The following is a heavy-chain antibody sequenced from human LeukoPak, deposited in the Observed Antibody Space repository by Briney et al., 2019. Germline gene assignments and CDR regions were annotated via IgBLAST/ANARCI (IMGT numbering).Heavy chain of an antibody. Sequence: SETLSLTCTVSGGSISSCYWSWIRQPPGKGLEWIGYIYYSGSTNYNPSLKSRVTISVDTSKNQFSLKLSSVTAADTAVYYCARFPPVLRYFDWLEINDAFDIWGQGTMVTVSS. J-gene: IGHJ3*02. V-gene: IGHV4-59*01. CDR3: ARFPPVLRYFDWLEINDAFDI. CDR1: GGSISSCY. CDR2: IYYSGST. D-gene: IGHD3-9*01.